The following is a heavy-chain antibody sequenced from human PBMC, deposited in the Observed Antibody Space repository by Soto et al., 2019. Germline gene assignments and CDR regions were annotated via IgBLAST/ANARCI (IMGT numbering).Heavy chain of an antibody. J-gene: IGHJ4*02. V-gene: IGHV4-30-4*01. Sequence: NPSETLSLTCTVSGGSISSGDYCWSWIRQPPGKGLEWIGYIYYSGSTYYNPTLKSRVYISVDTSKNQFSLNLTSVTAADTAVYYCARDRRHDYRSGYPDYWGPGTLVTVSS. CDR3: ARDRRHDYRSGYPDY. CDR1: GGSISSGDYC. CDR2: IYYSGST. D-gene: IGHD3-3*01.